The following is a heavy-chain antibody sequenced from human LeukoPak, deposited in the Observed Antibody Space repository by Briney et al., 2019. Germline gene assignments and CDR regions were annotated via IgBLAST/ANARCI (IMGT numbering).Heavy chain of an antibody. Sequence: KASETLSLTCTVSGGSISSYYWSWIRQPPGKGLEWIGYIYYSGSTNYNPSLKSRVTISVDTSKNQFSLKLSSVTAADTAVYYCARQGDGCFDYWGQGTLVTVSS. J-gene: IGHJ4*02. V-gene: IGHV4-59*08. D-gene: IGHD5-24*01. CDR1: GGSISSYY. CDR2: IYYSGST. CDR3: ARQGDGCFDY.